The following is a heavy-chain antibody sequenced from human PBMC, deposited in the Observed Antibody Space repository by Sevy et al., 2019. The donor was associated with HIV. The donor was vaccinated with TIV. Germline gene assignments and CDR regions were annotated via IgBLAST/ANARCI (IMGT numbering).Heavy chain of an antibody. D-gene: IGHD1-1*01. Sequence: SETLSLTCTVSGGSVSSGSYYWSWIRQPPGKGLEWIGYIYYSGSTNYNPSLKSRVTISVDTSKNQFSLKLSSVTAADTAVYYCARGRRAWNAFDYWGQGTLVTVSS. CDR1: GGSVSSGSYY. CDR3: ARGRRAWNAFDY. V-gene: IGHV4-61*01. CDR2: IYYSGST. J-gene: IGHJ4*02.